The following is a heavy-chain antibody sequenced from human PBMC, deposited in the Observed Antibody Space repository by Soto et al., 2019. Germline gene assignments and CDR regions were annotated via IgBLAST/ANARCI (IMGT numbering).Heavy chain of an antibody. Sequence: EVQLVESGGGLVQPGGSLRLSCAASGFTLSSYWMSWVRQAPGKGLEWVANIKQDGIEKHYVDSVKGRFTISRDNAKNSLYLQMNSLRAEDTAVYYCVRFLSGYSDYWGQGTLVTVSS. CDR2: IKQDGIEK. D-gene: IGHD2-15*01. V-gene: IGHV3-7*03. J-gene: IGHJ4*02. CDR1: GFTLSSYW. CDR3: VRFLSGYSDY.